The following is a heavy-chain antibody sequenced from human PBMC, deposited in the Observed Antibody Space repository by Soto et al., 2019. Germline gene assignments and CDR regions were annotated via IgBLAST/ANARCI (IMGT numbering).Heavy chain of an antibody. J-gene: IGHJ6*02. Sequence: GESLKISFQGSCYSFASYWIGWVRQMPGKDLEWMGIIYPGDSDTRYSPSFQAQVTISADKSLRTAYLQWTSLKASDTALYYCARTRSFTLGFYYDGMDVWGQGTTVTVSS. D-gene: IGHD6-6*01. CDR2: IYPGDSDT. CDR1: CYSFASYW. CDR3: ARTRSFTLGFYYDGMDV. V-gene: IGHV5-51*01.